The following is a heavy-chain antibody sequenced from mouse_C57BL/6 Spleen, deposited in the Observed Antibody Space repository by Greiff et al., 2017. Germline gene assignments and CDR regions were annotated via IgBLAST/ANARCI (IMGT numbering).Heavy chain of an antibody. D-gene: IGHD2-4*01. CDR2: IDPENGDT. Sequence: VQLQQSGAELVRPGASVKLSCTASGFNIKDDYMHWVKQRPEQGLEWIGWIDPENGDTEYASKFQGKATITADTSSNTAYLQLSSLTSEDTAVYYCTAIYYDYDVDYWGQGTPLTVSS. V-gene: IGHV14-4*01. CDR3: TAIYYDYDVDY. J-gene: IGHJ2*01. CDR1: GFNIKDDY.